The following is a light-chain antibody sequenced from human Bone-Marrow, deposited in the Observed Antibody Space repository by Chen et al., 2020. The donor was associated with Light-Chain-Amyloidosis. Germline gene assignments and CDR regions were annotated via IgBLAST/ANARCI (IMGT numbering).Light chain of an antibody. CDR2: RDT. CDR3: QSADSSGTYEVI. CDR1: DLPTKY. V-gene: IGLV3-25*03. J-gene: IGLJ2*01. Sequence: SYELTQPPSVSVSPGQTARITCFGDDLPTKYAYWYQQTPGQAPVLVIHRDTERPSGISERFSGSSSGTTATLTISGVQAEDEADYHCQSADSSGTYEVIFGGGTKLTVL.